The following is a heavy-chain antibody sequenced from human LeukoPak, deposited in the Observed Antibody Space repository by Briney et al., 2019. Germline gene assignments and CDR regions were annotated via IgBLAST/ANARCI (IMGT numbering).Heavy chain of an antibody. CDR2: INPSGSST. D-gene: IGHD3-16*02. Sequence: GGSVRVSCKASGYSFTSHYMHWVRQAPGQGLEWMGLINPSGSSTLYAQKFKGRVTITRDMSTTTDYMELSSLRSEDTAVYYCARDNSVGDIAWWFDPWGQGTLVTVSS. CDR3: ARDNSVGDIAWWFDP. J-gene: IGHJ5*02. V-gene: IGHV1-46*01. CDR1: GYSFTSHY.